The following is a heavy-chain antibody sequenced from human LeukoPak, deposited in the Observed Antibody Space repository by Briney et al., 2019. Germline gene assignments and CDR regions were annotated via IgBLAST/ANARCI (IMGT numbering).Heavy chain of an antibody. D-gene: IGHD5-18*01. V-gene: IGHV4-38-2*02. CDR2: INHSGST. CDR3: ASSRGYSYGYGADY. Sequence: SETLSLTCTVSGYSISSGYYWGWIRQPPGKGLEWIGEINHSGSTNYNPSLKSRVTISVDTSKNQFSLKLSSVTAADTAVYYCASSRGYSYGYGADYWGQGTLVTVSS. CDR1: GYSISSGYY. J-gene: IGHJ4*02.